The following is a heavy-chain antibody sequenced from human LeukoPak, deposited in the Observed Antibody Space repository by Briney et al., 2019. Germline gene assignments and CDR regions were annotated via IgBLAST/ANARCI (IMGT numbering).Heavy chain of an antibody. CDR1: GFTFGSNW. V-gene: IGHV3-7*01. D-gene: IGHD6-19*01. CDR3: ARDPSTASAWFYFDL. CDR2: INQDGSVR. Sequence: PGGSLRLSCAASGFTFGSNWMSWVRQAPGKGLEWVAHINQDGSVRYYVDSVRGRFTISRDNTKNSLYLQMNHLRVDDTAIYYCARDPSTASAWFYFDLWGQGTLVTVSS. J-gene: IGHJ4*02.